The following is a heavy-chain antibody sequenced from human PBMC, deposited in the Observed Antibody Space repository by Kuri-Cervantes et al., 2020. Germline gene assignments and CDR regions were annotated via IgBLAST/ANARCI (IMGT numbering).Heavy chain of an antibody. CDR1: GFTFSSYA. D-gene: IGHD1-7*01. J-gene: IGHJ6*03. CDR3: ARDRGTTDYYYMDV. V-gene: IGHV3-7*01. Sequence: GGSLRLSCAASGFTFSSYAMSWVRQAPGKGLEWVANIKQDGSEKYYVDSVKGRFTISRDNAKNSLYLQMNSLRAEDTAVYYCARDRGTTDYYYMDVWGKGTTVTVSS. CDR2: IKQDGSEK.